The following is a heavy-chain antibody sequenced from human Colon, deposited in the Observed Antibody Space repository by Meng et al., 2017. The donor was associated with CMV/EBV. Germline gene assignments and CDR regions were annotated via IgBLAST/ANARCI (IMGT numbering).Heavy chain of an antibody. V-gene: IGHV1-18*04. D-gene: IGHD5-12*01. CDR3: ARDGYSHSWSSEVYSDS. J-gene: IGHJ4*02. Sequence: ASVKVSCKTSGYDFLSYGIGWVRQAPGQGPEWLGWVGTYNGNTIYAPSVRDRVTMTTDTPTNTAYMDLRSLRSDDTAVYYCARDGYSHSWSSEVYSDSWGQGTLVTVSS. CDR2: VGTYNGNT. CDR1: GYDFLSYG.